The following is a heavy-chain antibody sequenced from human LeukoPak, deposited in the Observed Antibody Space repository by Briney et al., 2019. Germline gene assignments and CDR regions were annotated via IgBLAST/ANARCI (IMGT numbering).Heavy chain of an antibody. V-gene: IGHV3-74*01. CDR3: ARGGSPSDY. CDR1: GFTFSSYW. Sequence: GGSLRLSCAASGFTFSSYWMHWVRQRPGKGPVWVSRIHLDGRTTNYADSVKGRFTISRDNAKNTLSLEMNSLRPEDTAVYYCARGGSPSDYWGQGTLVSVSS. CDR2: IHLDGRTT. J-gene: IGHJ4*02. D-gene: IGHD3-16*01.